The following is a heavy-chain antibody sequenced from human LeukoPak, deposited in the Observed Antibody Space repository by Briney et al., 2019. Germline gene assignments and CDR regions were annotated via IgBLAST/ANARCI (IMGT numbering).Heavy chain of an antibody. Sequence: SETLSLTCTVSGGSISSYYWSWIRQPPGKALGWIGNIDYSGSTNYNPSLKSRVTISDDTSKNQLSLKVTSVTAADTAVYYCARSQRRIPARPQWFDPWGQGTLVTVSS. CDR3: ARSQRRIPARPQWFDP. D-gene: IGHD6-6*01. CDR1: GGSISSYY. V-gene: IGHV4-59*01. J-gene: IGHJ5*02. CDR2: IDYSGST.